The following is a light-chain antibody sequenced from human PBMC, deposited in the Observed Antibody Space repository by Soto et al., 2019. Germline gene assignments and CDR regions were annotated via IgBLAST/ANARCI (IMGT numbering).Light chain of an antibody. CDR2: AAS. J-gene: IGKJ5*01. Sequence: DIQMTQSPSSLSASVGDRFTITCLSSQSISSYLNWYQQKPGKAPKLLIYAASSLQSGVPSRFSGSGSGTDFTLTISSLQPEDFATYYCQQSYSTSPITFGQGTRLEIK. CDR3: QQSYSTSPIT. V-gene: IGKV1-39*01. CDR1: QSISSY.